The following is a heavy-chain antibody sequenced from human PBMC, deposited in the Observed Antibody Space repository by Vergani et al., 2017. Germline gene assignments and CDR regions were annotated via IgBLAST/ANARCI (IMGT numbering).Heavy chain of an antibody. CDR2: VHRNGNT. CDR1: GYSVGSVYY. D-gene: IGHD3-10*01. Sequence: QVDLQESGPGLVKSSETLSLNCAVSGYSVGSVYYWGWIRQPPGRGLEWIGCVHRNGNTYYTSSLRGHATISRDTSKNQFSSRLTSVTASDTAVYYCARQNPYGSDHVDFWGRGVLVTVSA. CDR3: ARQNPYGSDHVDF. V-gene: IGHV4-38-2*01. J-gene: IGHJ4*02.